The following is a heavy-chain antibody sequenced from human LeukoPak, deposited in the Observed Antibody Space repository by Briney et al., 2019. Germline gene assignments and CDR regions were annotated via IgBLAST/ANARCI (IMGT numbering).Heavy chain of an antibody. V-gene: IGHV4-34*01. Sequence: SETLSLTCAVYGGSFSGYYWSWIRQPPGKGLEWIGEINHSGSTNYNPSLKSRVTISVDTSKNQFSLKLSSVTAADTAVYYCARQDVGEMAVDYWGQGTLVTVSS. CDR3: ARQDVGEMAVDY. CDR1: GGSFSGYY. J-gene: IGHJ4*02. CDR2: INHSGST. D-gene: IGHD5-24*01.